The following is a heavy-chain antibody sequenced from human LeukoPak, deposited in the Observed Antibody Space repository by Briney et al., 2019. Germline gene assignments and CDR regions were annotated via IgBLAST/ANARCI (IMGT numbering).Heavy chain of an antibody. CDR2: ISSSSSYI. CDR3: ARDPGQQWELEGDY. V-gene: IGHV3-21*01. D-gene: IGHD1-26*01. Sequence: GGSLRLSCAASGLTFSSYSMNWVRQAPGKGLEWVSSISSSSSYIYYADSVKGRFTISRDNAKNSLYLQMNSLRAEDTAVYYCARDPGQQWELEGDYWGQGTLVTVSS. J-gene: IGHJ4*02. CDR1: GLTFSSYS.